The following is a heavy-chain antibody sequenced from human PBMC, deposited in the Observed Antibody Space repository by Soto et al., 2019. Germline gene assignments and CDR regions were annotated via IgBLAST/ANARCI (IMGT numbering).Heavy chain of an antibody. CDR1: GFTFSIYT. Sequence: EENLVESGGGLVQPGGSLRLSCAASGFTFSIYTMNWVRQAPGKGLEWVAYINSGSGTKNYADSVKGRFTISRDDAKKSLFLQMSSLRDEDTDVYYCARDIIVLSRTGMDVWGQGTTVTVSS. D-gene: IGHD3-22*01. V-gene: IGHV3-48*02. CDR2: INSGSGTK. J-gene: IGHJ6*02. CDR3: ARDIIVLSRTGMDV.